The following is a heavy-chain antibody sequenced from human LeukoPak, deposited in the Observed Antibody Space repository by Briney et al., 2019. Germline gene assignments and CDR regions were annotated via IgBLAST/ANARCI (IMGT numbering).Heavy chain of an antibody. Sequence: PGGSLRLSCAASGFTLSSYSMNWVRQAPGKGLEWVSSISSSSSYIYYADSVKGRFTISRDNAKNSLYLQMNSLRAEDTAVYYCARDGEGIAAAGDYYGMDVWGQGTTVTVSS. J-gene: IGHJ6*02. CDR2: ISSSSSYI. CDR1: GFTLSSYS. D-gene: IGHD6-13*01. CDR3: ARDGEGIAAAGDYYGMDV. V-gene: IGHV3-21*01.